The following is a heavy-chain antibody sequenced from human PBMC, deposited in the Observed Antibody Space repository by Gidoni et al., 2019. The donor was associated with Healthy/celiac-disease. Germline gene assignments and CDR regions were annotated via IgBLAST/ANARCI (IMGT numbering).Heavy chain of an antibody. J-gene: IGHJ4*02. V-gene: IGHV3-30*04. Sequence: QVQLVESGGGVVQPGRSLRLSCAASGFTFCSYAMHWVRQAPGKGLEWVAVISYDGSNKYYADSVKGRFTISRDNSKNTLYLQMNSLRAEDTAVYYCARDAGGYYDSSGYYYREPFDYWGQGTLVTVSS. CDR3: ARDAGGYYDSSGYYYREPFDY. D-gene: IGHD3-22*01. CDR1: GFTFCSYA. CDR2: ISYDGSNK.